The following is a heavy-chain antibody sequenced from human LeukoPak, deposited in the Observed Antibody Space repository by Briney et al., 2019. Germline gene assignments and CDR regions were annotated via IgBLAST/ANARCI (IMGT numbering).Heavy chain of an antibody. Sequence: SETLSLTCAVYGGSFSSHYWTWIRQPPGRGLEWIGYISYIGTTNYNPPLKSRVTISIDTSKNQFSLKLSSVTTADTAVYYCARDLVTVTKGFDIWGLGTMVSVSS. D-gene: IGHD4-17*01. J-gene: IGHJ3*02. CDR3: ARDLVTVTKGFDI. CDR2: ISYIGTT. CDR1: GGSFSSHY. V-gene: IGHV4-59*11.